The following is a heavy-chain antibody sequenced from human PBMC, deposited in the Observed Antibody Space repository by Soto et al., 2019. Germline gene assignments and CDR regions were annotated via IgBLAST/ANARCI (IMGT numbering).Heavy chain of an antibody. CDR2: ISYDGSNK. Sequence: PGGSLRLSCAASGFTFSSYGMHWVRQAPGKGLEWVAVISYDGSNKYYADSVKGRFTISRDNSRNTLYLQMNSLRAEDTAVYYCAEAPGTMVMLTQFDPWGQGTLVTVSS. J-gene: IGHJ5*02. CDR3: AEAPGTMVMLTQFDP. CDR1: GFTFSSYG. V-gene: IGHV3-30*18. D-gene: IGHD3-10*01.